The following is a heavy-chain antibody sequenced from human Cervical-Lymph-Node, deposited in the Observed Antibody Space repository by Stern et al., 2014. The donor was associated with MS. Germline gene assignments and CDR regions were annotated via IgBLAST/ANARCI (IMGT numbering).Heavy chain of an antibody. D-gene: IGHD1-26*01. CDR2: NFSTDEK. Sequence: QVTLRESGPVLVKPTETLTLTCSVSGLSLSNPRMGVSWIRQPPGKALEWLAPNFSTDEKSYSTSLESRLTISRGTSKSQVVLTMTNMDPVDTATYYCARSYSGTYLDWFDPWGQGTLVTVSS. V-gene: IGHV2-26*01. J-gene: IGHJ5*02. CDR3: ARSYSGTYLDWFDP. CDR1: GLSLSNPRMG.